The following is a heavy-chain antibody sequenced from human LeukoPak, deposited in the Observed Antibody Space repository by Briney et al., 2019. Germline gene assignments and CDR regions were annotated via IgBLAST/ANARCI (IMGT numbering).Heavy chain of an antibody. D-gene: IGHD1-1*01. V-gene: IGHV3-30-3*01. Sequence: GRSLRLSCAASGFTFSSYAMHWVRQAPGKGPEGVAVISNDGSNTYYADSVKGRFTISRDNSKNTLYLQMNSLRAEDTAVYYCARGATGICFDYWGQGTLVTVSS. CDR2: ISNDGSNT. CDR3: ARGATGICFDY. CDR1: GFTFSSYA. J-gene: IGHJ4*02.